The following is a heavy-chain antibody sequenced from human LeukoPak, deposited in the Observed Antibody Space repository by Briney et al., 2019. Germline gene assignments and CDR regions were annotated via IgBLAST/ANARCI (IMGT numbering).Heavy chain of an antibody. CDR1: GGSITSYY. J-gene: IGHJ5*02. D-gene: IGHD6-13*01. CDR2: IYYSGGT. CDR3: ARQRYSTYWFDP. Sequence: SETLSLTCSVSGGSITSYYWSWIRQPPGKGLEWIGYIYYSGGTNYNPSLKSRVTISVDTSKNQFSLKMSSVTAADTAVYYCARQRYSTYWFDPWGQGTLVTVSS. V-gene: IGHV4-59*08.